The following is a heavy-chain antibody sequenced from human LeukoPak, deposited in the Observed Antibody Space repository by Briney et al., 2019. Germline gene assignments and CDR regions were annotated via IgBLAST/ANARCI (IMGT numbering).Heavy chain of an antibody. CDR3: ARSYYDSSGYDHPQYYFDY. J-gene: IGHJ4*02. CDR2: INHSGST. D-gene: IGHD3-22*01. Sequence: SETLSLTCAVYGGSFSGYYWSWIRQPPGKGLEWIGEINHSGSTNYNPSLKSRATISVDTSKNQFSLKLSSVTAADTAVYYCARSYYDSSGYDHPQYYFDYWGQGTLVTVSS. CDR1: GGSFSGYY. V-gene: IGHV4-34*01.